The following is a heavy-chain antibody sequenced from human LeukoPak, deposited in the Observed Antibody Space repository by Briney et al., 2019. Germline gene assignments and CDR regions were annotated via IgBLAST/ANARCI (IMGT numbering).Heavy chain of an antibody. V-gene: IGHV4-39*01. CDR3: ARHPYWYDSSGYPLDY. CDR1: GGSISSSSYY. Sequence: SETLSLTCTVSGGSISSSSYYWGWIRQPPGKGLEWIGSIYYSGRTYCNPSLKSRVSISVDTSKNQFSLKMSSVTAADTAVYFCARHPYWYDSSGYPLDYWGQGTLVTVSS. D-gene: IGHD3-22*01. J-gene: IGHJ4*02. CDR2: IYYSGRT.